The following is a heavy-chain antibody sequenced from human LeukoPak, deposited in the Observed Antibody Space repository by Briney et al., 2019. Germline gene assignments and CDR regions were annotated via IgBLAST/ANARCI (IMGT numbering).Heavy chain of an antibody. D-gene: IGHD6-6*01. Sequence: GGSLRLSCAAPGFTFSSYAMHWVRQAPGKGLEWVAVISYDGSNKYYADSVKGRFTISRDNSKNTLYLQMNSLRAEDTAVYYCARVPRGIAARPDGDYWGQGTLVTVSS. V-gene: IGHV3-30-3*01. CDR2: ISYDGSNK. CDR1: GFTFSSYA. CDR3: ARVPRGIAARPDGDY. J-gene: IGHJ4*02.